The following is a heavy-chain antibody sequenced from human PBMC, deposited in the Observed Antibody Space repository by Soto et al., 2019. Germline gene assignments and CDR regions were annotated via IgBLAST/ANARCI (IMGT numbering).Heavy chain of an antibody. V-gene: IGHV5-51*01. CDR3: AGQRPPDIGGYDGDYYYGMDV. D-gene: IGHD5-12*01. CDR1: GYSFTSYW. J-gene: IGHJ6*02. Sequence: GESLKISCKGSGYSFTSYWIGWVRQMPGKGLEWMGIIYPGDSDTRYSPSFQGQVTISADKSISTAYLQWSSLKASDTAMYYCAGQRPPDIGGYDGDYYYGMDVWGQGTTVTVSS. CDR2: IYPGDSDT.